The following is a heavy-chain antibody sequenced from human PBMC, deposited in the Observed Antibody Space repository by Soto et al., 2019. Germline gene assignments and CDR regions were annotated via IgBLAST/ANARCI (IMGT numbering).Heavy chain of an antibody. J-gene: IGHJ4*02. CDR3: ARAVAVPADFDY. V-gene: IGHV1-3*01. CDR2: INAGNGNT. CDR1: GYAFTGYA. D-gene: IGHD6-19*01. Sequence: ASVKVSCKASGYAFTGYAMHWVRQAPGQRLEWMGWINAGNGNTKYSQKFQGRVTITRDTSASTAYMDLSSLRTEDTAVYYCARAVAVPADFDYWGQGTLVTVSS.